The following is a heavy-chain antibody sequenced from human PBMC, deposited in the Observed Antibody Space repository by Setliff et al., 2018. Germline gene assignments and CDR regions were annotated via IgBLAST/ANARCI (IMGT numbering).Heavy chain of an antibody. CDR3: ARQPMDTIMVTFDY. J-gene: IGHJ4*02. CDR2: ISPYNEKT. D-gene: IGHD5-12*01. Sequence: ASVKVSCKTSGYNFITFGISWVRQAPGQGLEWMGWISPYNEKTNYAEKFQGRVTMTTDTSTTTVYMEVASLRSDDTAVYYCARQPMDTIMVTFDYWGQGILVTVSS. CDR1: GYNFITFG. V-gene: IGHV1-18*01.